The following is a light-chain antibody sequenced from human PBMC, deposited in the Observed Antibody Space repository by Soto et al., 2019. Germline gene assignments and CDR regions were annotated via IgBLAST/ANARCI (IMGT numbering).Light chain of an antibody. Sequence: DIGLPQSPTTLAWSPGDRATVSCRASQSVSSYLAWYQQKPGQAPRLHVYDATNRASGISAMLSGSGSGTDFPLPICRLEPEDLAVYYCQQPSNWPPITFGQGTRLEI. V-gene: IGKV3-11*01. J-gene: IGKJ5*01. CDR2: DAT. CDR3: QQPSNWPPIT. CDR1: QSVSSY.